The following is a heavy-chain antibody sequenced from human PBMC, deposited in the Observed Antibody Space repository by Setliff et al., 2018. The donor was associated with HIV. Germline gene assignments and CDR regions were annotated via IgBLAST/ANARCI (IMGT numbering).Heavy chain of an antibody. J-gene: IGHJ1*01. D-gene: IGHD3-22*01. CDR1: GGSISSGGYS. V-gene: IGHV4-30-2*01. CDR2: IYHSGST. CDR3: ASPPAGSGYFFQH. Sequence: SETLSLTCAVSGGSISSGGYSWSWIRQPPGKGLEWIGYIYHSGSTYYNPSLKSRVTISVDRSKNQFSLKLSSVTAADTAVYYCASPPAGSGYFFQHWGQGTLVTVSS.